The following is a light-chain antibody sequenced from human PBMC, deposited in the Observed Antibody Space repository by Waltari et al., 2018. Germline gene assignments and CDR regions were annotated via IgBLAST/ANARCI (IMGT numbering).Light chain of an antibody. CDR1: QRISSY. Sequence: DIQMTQSPSSLSASVGDRVTITCRARQRISSYLNWYQQKPGKAPKLLIYAASSLQSGVPSRFSGSGSGTDFTLTISSLQPEDFATYYCQQSYSTLGTFGQGTKVEI. V-gene: IGKV1-39*01. CDR3: QQSYSTLGT. CDR2: AAS. J-gene: IGKJ1*01.